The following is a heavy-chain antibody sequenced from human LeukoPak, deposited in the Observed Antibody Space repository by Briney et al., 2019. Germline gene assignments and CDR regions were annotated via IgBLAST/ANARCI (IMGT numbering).Heavy chain of an antibody. Sequence: ASVKVSCKASGNTFTSYDINWVRQATGQGLEWMGWMNPNSGNTGYAQKFQGRVTITRNTSISTAYMELSSLRSEDTAVYYCARGVGAAAGPDYWGQGTLVTVPS. D-gene: IGHD6-13*01. CDR1: GNTFTSYD. J-gene: IGHJ4*02. CDR2: MNPNSGNT. V-gene: IGHV1-8*03. CDR3: ARGVGAAAGPDY.